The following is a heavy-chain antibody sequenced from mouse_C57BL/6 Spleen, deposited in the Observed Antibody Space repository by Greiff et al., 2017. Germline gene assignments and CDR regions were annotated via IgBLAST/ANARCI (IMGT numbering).Heavy chain of an antibody. V-gene: IGHV1-74*01. J-gene: IGHJ3*01. CDR2: IHPSDSDT. CDR3: AIGGSTSKGFAY. Sequence: QVQLQQPGAELVKPGASVKVSCKASGYTFTSYWMHWVKQRPGQGLEWIGRIHPSDSDTNYNQKFKGKATLTVDNSSSTAYMQLSSLTSEDAAVYYCAIGGSTSKGFAYWGQGTLVTVSA. D-gene: IGHD2-1*01. CDR1: GYTFTSYW.